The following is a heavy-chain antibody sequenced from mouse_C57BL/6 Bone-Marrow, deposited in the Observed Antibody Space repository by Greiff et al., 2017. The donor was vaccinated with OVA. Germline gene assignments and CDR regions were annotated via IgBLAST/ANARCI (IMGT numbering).Heavy chain of an antibody. CDR2: INPYNGGT. CDR1: GYTFTDYY. D-gene: IGHD1-1*02. CDR3: ARGWGTAWFAY. J-gene: IGHJ3*01. V-gene: IGHV1-19*01. Sequence: EVQLQQSGPVLVKPGASVKMSCKASGYTFTDYYMNWVKQSHGKSLEWIGVINPYNGGTSYNQKFKGKATLTVDKSSSTAYMELNSLTSEDSAVYYCARGWGTAWFAYWGQGTLVTVSA.